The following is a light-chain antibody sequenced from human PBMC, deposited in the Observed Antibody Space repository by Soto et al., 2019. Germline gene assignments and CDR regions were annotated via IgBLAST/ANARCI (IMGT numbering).Light chain of an antibody. CDR3: QQRSNWPRT. CDR2: GAS. Sequence: ESVLTQSPGTLSLSPGERATLSCRASQSVSSSYLAWYQQKPGQAPRLLIYGASNRATGIPDRFSGSGSGTDFTLTISSLEPEDFAVYYCQQRSNWPRTFGQGTKVDI. J-gene: IGKJ1*01. CDR1: QSVSSSY. V-gene: IGKV3D-20*02.